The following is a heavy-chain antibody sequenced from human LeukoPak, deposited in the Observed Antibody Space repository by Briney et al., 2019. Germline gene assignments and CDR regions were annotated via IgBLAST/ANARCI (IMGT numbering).Heavy chain of an antibody. V-gene: IGHV3-21*01. D-gene: IGHD2-15*01. Sequence: GGSLRLSCAASGFTFSSYSTNWVRQAPGKGLEWVSSISSSSSYIYYADSVKGRFTISRDNAKNSLYLQMNSLRAEDTAVYYCARDRGRVNWFDPWGQGTLVTVSS. CDR2: ISSSSSYI. CDR3: ARDRGRVNWFDP. CDR1: GFTFSSYS. J-gene: IGHJ5*02.